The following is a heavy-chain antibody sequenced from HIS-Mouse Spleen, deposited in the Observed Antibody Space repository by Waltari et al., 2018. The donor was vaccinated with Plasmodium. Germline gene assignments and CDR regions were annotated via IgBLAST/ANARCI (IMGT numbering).Heavy chain of an antibody. CDR3: ARLLPWVHGHFDY. CDR2: ISDYNGNT. J-gene: IGHJ4*02. D-gene: IGHD1-26*01. CDR1: GYTFTSYG. Sequence: QVQLVQSGAEVKKPGASVKVSCKASGYTFTSYGIRWVRQASVQGLEWMGWISDYNGNTNYAQKLQGRGTMTTDTSTSTDYMELRSLRSDDTAVYYCARLLPWVHGHFDYWGQGTLVTVSS. V-gene: IGHV1-18*01.